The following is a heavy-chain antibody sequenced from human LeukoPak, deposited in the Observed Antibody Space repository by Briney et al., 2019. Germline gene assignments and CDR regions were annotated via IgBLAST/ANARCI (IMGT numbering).Heavy chain of an antibody. J-gene: IGHJ1*01. CDR3: ASIGERYLQTEHYFHH. CDR2: ISYDESNK. CDR1: GFTFSDYA. D-gene: IGHD3-3*01. V-gene: IGHV3-30*04. Sequence: PGRSLRLSCAASGFTFSDYAMHWVRQAPGKGLEWVAIISYDESNKYYADSVKDRFTISRDNSKNTLYLQMNSLRAEDTAVYYCASIGERYLQTEHYFHHWGQGTLVTASS.